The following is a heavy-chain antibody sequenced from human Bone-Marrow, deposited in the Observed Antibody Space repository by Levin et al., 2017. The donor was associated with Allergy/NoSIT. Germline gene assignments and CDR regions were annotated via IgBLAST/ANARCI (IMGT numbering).Heavy chain of an antibody. J-gene: IGHJ4*02. D-gene: IGHD2-2*02. V-gene: IGHV4-61*08. Sequence: SETLSLTCTVSGGSVSSGAYYWSWIRRPPGKGLEWIGDIYYNGRTDYNPSLRSRVVISDDTSKNQFSLRLSSVTTADTAVYYCARHPSIDCGSASCYKGYWGQGTRVTVSS. CDR1: GGSVSSGAYY. CDR2: IYYNGRT. CDR3: ARHPSIDCGSASCYKGY.